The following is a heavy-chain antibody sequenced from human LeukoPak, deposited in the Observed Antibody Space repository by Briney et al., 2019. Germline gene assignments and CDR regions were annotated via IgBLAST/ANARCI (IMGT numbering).Heavy chain of an antibody. D-gene: IGHD6-6*01. V-gene: IGHV4-4*07. CDR2: IYTSGTT. J-gene: IGHJ6*03. CDR1: DGSLSNYY. Sequence: SETLSLTCTVSDGSLSNYYWSWIRQPAGEGVEWIGRIYTSGTTNYNPSLKSRVTMSVDTSKNHFSLNLDSVTAADTAVYYCARDVRRSSSSANSYYYYMDVWGKGTTVTVSS. CDR3: ARDVRRSSSSANSYYYYMDV.